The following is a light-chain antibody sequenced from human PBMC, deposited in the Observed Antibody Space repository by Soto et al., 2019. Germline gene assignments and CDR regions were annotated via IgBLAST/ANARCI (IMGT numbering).Light chain of an antibody. CDR1: QSVSSSY. CDR3: QQYASSSWT. CDR2: GAS. V-gene: IGKV3-20*01. Sequence: EIVLTPSPDALSLSPGERATLSCRASQSVSSSYLAWYQQKPGQAPRLLIYGASSRATGIPDRFSGSESGTDFTLTISRLEPEDFSVYYCQQYASSSWTFGQGTKVDI. J-gene: IGKJ1*01.